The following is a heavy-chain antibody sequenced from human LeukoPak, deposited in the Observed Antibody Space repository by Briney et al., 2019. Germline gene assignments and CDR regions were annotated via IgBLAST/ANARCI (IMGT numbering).Heavy chain of an antibody. CDR1: GFTFGDYA. CDR2: IRSKAYGGTT. D-gene: IGHD3-22*01. J-gene: IGHJ4*02. Sequence: GGSLRLSSTASGFTFGDYAMSWVRQAPGKGVGWVGFIRSKAYGGTTEYAASVKGRFTISRDDSKSIAYLKMNSLTTEDTAVYYCTRDTAHYYDSSGYYAYWGQGTLVTVSS. CDR3: TRDTAHYYDSSGYYAY. V-gene: IGHV3-49*04.